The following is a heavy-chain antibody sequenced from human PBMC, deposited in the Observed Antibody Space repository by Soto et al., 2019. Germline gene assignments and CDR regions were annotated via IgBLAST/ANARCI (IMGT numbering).Heavy chain of an antibody. D-gene: IGHD3-3*01. J-gene: IGHJ5*02. CDR1: GGSFSGYY. CDR3: ASVTIFGVAANWFDP. CDR2: INHSGST. Sequence: PSETLSLTCAVYGGSFSGYYWSWIRQPPGKGLEWIGEINHSGSTNYNPSLKSRVTISVDTSKNQLSLKLSSVTAADTAVYYCASVTIFGVAANWFDPWGQGTLVTVSS. V-gene: IGHV4-34*01.